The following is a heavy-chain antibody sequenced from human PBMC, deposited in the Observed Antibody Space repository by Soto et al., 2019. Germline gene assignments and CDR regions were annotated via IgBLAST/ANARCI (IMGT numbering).Heavy chain of an antibody. D-gene: IGHD3-10*01. CDR3: ARVYFKYDY. J-gene: IGHJ4*02. V-gene: IGHV3-7*01. CDR2: IKQDGSEK. Sequence: GGSLRLSCAASGFSFNEYWMNWVRQAPGKGLEWVANIKQDGSEKYYVDSVKGRFTISRDNAKNSLYLQMNSLRAEDTAVYYCARVYFKYDYWGQGALVTVSS. CDR1: GFSFNEYW.